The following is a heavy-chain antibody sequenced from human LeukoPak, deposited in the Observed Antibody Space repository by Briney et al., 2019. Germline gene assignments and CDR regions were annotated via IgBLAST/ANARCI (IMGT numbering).Heavy chain of an antibody. CDR3: ARDNAQDSSGYYDDAFDI. V-gene: IGHV3-21*01. Sequence: GGSLRLSCAASGFTFSSYSMNWVRQAPGKGLEWVSSISSSSYIYNADSVKGRFTISRDNAKNSLYLQMNSLRAEDTAVYYCARDNAQDSSGYYDDAFDIWGQGTMVTVSS. D-gene: IGHD3-22*01. CDR2: ISSSSYI. J-gene: IGHJ3*02. CDR1: GFTFSSYS.